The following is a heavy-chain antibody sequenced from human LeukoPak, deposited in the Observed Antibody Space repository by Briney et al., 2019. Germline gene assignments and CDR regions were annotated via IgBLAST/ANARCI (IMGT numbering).Heavy chain of an antibody. Sequence: GGSLRLSCAASGFTVSNNYISWVRQAPGKGLAWVAVIYSGGSTKYADSVKARFTISRDNSKNTVYLQMNSLRADDTAVYYCARATLENWGQGTLVTVSS. CDR1: GFTVSNNY. CDR3: ARATLEN. CDR2: IYSGGST. V-gene: IGHV3-53*01. J-gene: IGHJ4*02.